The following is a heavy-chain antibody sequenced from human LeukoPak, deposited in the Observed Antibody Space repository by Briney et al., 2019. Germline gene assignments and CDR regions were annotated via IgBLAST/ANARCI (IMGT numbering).Heavy chain of an antibody. CDR2: MNPNSGNT. CDR1: GYTFSIYD. Sequence: ASVKVSCKASGYTFSIYDINWVRQAPGQGLEWMGWMNPNSGNTGYAQKFQGRVTMTRNTSISTAYMELSSLRSEDTAVYYCARSYSGSYWDYYYGMDVWGQGTTVAVSS. J-gene: IGHJ6*02. D-gene: IGHD1-26*01. V-gene: IGHV1-8*01. CDR3: ARSYSGSYWDYYYGMDV.